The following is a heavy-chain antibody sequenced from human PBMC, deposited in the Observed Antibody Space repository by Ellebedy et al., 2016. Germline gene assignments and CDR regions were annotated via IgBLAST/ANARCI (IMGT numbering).Heavy chain of an antibody. D-gene: IGHD1-7*01. CDR1: GFSLGTNS. CDR3: ARDRWNYLIYFDV. V-gene: IGHV3-48*01. Sequence: GESLKISSVASGFSLGTNSMNWVRQAPGKGLEWLAGISSSSGTIYYADSVKGRFTISRDNAKNSLYLQMESLRAEDTAVYYCARDRWNYLIYFDVWGKGTTVTVAS. J-gene: IGHJ6*03. CDR2: ISSSSGTI.